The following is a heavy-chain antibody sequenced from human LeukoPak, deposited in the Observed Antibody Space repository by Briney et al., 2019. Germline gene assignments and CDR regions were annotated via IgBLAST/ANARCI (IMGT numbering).Heavy chain of an antibody. Sequence: GGSLRLSCAASGFTFSSYWMSWVRQAPGKGLEWVANIKQDGSEKYYVDSVKGRFTISRDNAKNSLFLQMNSLRAEDTAMYYCARDGSVFWSGYYYMDAWGKGTTVTVSS. CDR2: IKQDGSEK. J-gene: IGHJ6*03. D-gene: IGHD3-3*01. CDR1: GFTFSSYW. V-gene: IGHV3-7*01. CDR3: ARDGSVFWSGYYYMDA.